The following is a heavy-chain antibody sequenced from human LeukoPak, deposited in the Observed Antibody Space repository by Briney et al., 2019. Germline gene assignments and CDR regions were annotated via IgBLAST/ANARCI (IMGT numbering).Heavy chain of an antibody. CDR2: INHSGGT. V-gene: IGHV4-34*01. Sequence: SETLSLNCDVSDGSFSGYYWTWIRQPPGKGLEWIGEINHSGGTNYNLSLKSRVTMSTDTSKNQFSLNLTSVTAADTAVYYCARGPWLFQYWYFDLWGRGTLVTVSS. CDR1: DGSFSGYY. J-gene: IGHJ2*01. D-gene: IGHD3-22*01. CDR3: ARGPWLFQYWYFDL.